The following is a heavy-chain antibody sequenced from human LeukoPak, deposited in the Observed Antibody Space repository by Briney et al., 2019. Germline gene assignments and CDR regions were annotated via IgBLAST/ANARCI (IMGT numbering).Heavy chain of an antibody. CDR1: GGSISSSSYY. J-gene: IGHJ5*02. V-gene: IGHV4-30-4*08. CDR2: IYYSGST. CDR3: AREYGDDNWFDP. Sequence: SETLPPTCTVSGGSISSSSYYWSWIRQPPGKGLEWIGYIYYSGSTYYNPSLKSRVTISVDTSKNQFSLKLSSVTAADTAVYYCAREYGDDNWFDPWGQGTLVTVSS. D-gene: IGHD2-21*02.